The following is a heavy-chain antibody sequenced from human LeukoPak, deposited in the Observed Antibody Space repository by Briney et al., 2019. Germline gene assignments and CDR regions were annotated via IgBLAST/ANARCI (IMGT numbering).Heavy chain of an antibody. Sequence: SETLSLTCTVSGGSISSGDYYWSWIRQPPGKGLEWIGYIYYSGSTYYNPSLKSRVTISVDTSKNQFSLKLSSVTAADTAVYYCASHQQQLARGWFDPWGQGTLVTVSS. CDR3: ASHQQQLARGWFDP. D-gene: IGHD6-13*01. V-gene: IGHV4-30-4*01. J-gene: IGHJ5*02. CDR2: IYYSGST. CDR1: GGSISSGDYY.